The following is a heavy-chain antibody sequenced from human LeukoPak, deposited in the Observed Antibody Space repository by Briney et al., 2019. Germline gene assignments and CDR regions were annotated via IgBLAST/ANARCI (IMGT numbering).Heavy chain of an antibody. CDR3: ARVQYYYYYMDV. Sequence: SETLSLTCTVSGGSISSYYWSWTRQPPGKGLEWIGDIYYSGSTNYNPSLKSRVTISVDTSKNQFSLKLTSVTAADTAVYYCARVQYYYYYMDVWGKGTTVTVSS. V-gene: IGHV4-59*01. D-gene: IGHD1-1*01. J-gene: IGHJ6*03. CDR2: IYYSGST. CDR1: GGSISSYY.